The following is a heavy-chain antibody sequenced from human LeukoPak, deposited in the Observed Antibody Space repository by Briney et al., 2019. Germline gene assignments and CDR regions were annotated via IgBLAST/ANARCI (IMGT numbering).Heavy chain of an antibody. J-gene: IGHJ5*02. CDR3: PFGGDNWFDP. V-gene: IGHV4-59*05. Sequence: GSLRLSCAASGFTFSSYSMNWVRQPPGKGLEWIGSIYYSGSTYYNPSLKSRVTISVDTSKNQFSLKLSSVTAADTAVYYCPFGGDNWFDPWGQGTLVTVSS. CDR2: IYYSGST. D-gene: IGHD3-10*01. CDR1: GFTFSSYSMN.